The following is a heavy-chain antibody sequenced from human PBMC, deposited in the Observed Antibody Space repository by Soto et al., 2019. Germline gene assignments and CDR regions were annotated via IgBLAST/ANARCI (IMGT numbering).Heavy chain of an antibody. Sequence: ALRLSCAASGFTFSSYAMSWVRQAPGKGLEWVSAISGSGGSTYYADSVKGRFTISRDNSKNTLYLQMNSLRAEDTAVYYCAKDITDYSNYVPFDYWGQGTLVTVSS. D-gene: IGHD4-4*01. CDR3: AKDITDYSNYVPFDY. V-gene: IGHV3-23*01. CDR1: GFTFSSYA. J-gene: IGHJ4*02. CDR2: ISGSGGST.